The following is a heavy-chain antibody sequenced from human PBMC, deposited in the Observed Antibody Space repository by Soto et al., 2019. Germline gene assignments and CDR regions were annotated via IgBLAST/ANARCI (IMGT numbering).Heavy chain of an antibody. Sequence: QVQLVESGGGVVQPGRSLRLSCAASGFTFSSYAMHWVRQAPGKGLEWVAVISYDGSNKYYADSVKGRFTISRDNSKNTLYLQMNSLRAEDTAVYYCARDSGLDDQGGSDAFDIWGQGTMVTVSS. D-gene: IGHD3-16*01. CDR1: GFTFSSYA. CDR2: ISYDGSNK. J-gene: IGHJ3*02. V-gene: IGHV3-30-3*01. CDR3: ARDSGLDDQGGSDAFDI.